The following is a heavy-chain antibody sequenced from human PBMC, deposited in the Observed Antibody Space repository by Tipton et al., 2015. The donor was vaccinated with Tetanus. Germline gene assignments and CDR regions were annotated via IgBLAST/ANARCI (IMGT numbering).Heavy chain of an antibody. CDR1: GGSISGSSYY. CDR2: IYYSGST. J-gene: IGHJ4*02. CDR3: ARGSGWADF. V-gene: IGHV4-39*01. D-gene: IGHD6-19*01. Sequence: TLSLTCSVSGGSISGSSYYWSWIRQPPGKALEWIGSIYYSGSTFYRPSLQSRVTISVDTSRNQFSLTLSSVTAADTAVYYCARGSGWADFWGQGTQVTVSS.